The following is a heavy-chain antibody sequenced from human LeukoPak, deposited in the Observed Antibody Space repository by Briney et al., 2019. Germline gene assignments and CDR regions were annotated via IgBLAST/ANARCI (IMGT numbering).Heavy chain of an antibody. CDR1: GGSISSGGYY. CDR3: LITMVRGVIIVFDY. Sequence: PSETLSLTCTVSGGSISSGGYYWSWIRQPPGKGLEWIGYIYHSGSTYYNPSLKSRVTISVDRSKNQFSLKLSSVTAADTAVYYCLITMVRGVIIVFDYWGQGTLVTVSS. V-gene: IGHV4-30-2*01. J-gene: IGHJ4*02. D-gene: IGHD3-10*01. CDR2: IYHSGST.